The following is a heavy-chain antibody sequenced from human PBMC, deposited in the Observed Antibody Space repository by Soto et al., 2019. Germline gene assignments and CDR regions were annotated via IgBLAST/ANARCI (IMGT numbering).Heavy chain of an antibody. V-gene: IGHV3-23*01. J-gene: IGHJ2*01. CDR1: GFTFTSYA. CDR3: AKRTTGWYFDL. CDR2: ISGSGGST. Sequence: EVPLLESGGGLVQPGGSLRLSCAASGFTFTSYAMNWVRQAPGKGLEWVSVISGSGGSTYYADSVKGRFTISRDNSKNTLYLQMNSLRAEDTAVYYCAKRTTGWYFDLWGRGTLVTVSS.